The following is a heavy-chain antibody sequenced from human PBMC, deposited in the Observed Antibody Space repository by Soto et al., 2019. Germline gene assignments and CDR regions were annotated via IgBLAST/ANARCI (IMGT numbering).Heavy chain of an antibody. CDR2: IYYSGST. CDR3: ARWLVGRGNWFDP. Sequence: QVQLQESGPGLVKPSETLSLTCTVSGGSISSYYWSWIRQPPGKGLEWIGYIYYSGSTNYNPSLKSRVTISVDTSKNQFSLKLSSVTAADTAVHYCARWLVGRGNWFDPWGQGTLVTVSS. D-gene: IGHD6-19*01. CDR1: GGSISSYY. J-gene: IGHJ5*02. V-gene: IGHV4-59*01.